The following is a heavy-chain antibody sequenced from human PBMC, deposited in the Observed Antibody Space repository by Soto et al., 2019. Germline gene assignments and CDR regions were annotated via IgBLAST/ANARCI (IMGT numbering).Heavy chain of an antibody. CDR2: ISGSGGST. D-gene: IGHD6-6*01. CDR3: AKSRTAARPPTLFDY. J-gene: IGHJ4*02. V-gene: IGHV3-23*01. Sequence: PGGSLRLSCAASGFTFSSYAMSWVRQAPGKGLEWVSAISGSGGSTYCADSVKGRFTISRDNSKNTLYLQMNSLRAEDTAVYYCAKSRTAARPPTLFDYWGQGTLVTVSS. CDR1: GFTFSSYA.